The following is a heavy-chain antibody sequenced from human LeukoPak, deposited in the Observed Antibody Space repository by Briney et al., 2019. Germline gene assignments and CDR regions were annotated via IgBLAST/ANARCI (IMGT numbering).Heavy chain of an antibody. D-gene: IGHD4-17*01. Sequence: PGRSLRLSCAASGFTFRNYGMHWVRQAPGKGLEWVAVIWYDGSKKYYPDSVKGRFTISRDSSKNTLYLQMNSLRAEDTAVYYCAKGAHIYGDYGAFDIWGQGTMVTVFS. CDR2: IWYDGSKK. CDR3: AKGAHIYGDYGAFDI. CDR1: GFTFRNYG. V-gene: IGHV3-33*06. J-gene: IGHJ3*02.